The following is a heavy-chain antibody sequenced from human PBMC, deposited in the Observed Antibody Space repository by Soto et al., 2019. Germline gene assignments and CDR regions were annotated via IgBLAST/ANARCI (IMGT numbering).Heavy chain of an antibody. CDR3: ARGTAYYYGSGSYYNWFDP. CDR1: GGTFSSYA. J-gene: IGHJ5*02. V-gene: IGHV1-69*13. CDR2: IIPIFGTA. Sequence: ASVKVSCKASGGTFSSYAISWVRQAPGQGLEWMGGIIPIFGTANYAQKFQGRVTITADESTSTAYMELSSLRSEDTAVYYCARGTAYYYGSGSYYNWFDPWGQGTLVTVSS. D-gene: IGHD3-10*01.